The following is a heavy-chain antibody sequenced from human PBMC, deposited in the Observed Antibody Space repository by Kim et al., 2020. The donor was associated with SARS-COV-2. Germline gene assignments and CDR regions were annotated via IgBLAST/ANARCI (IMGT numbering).Heavy chain of an antibody. Sequence: SETLSLTCAVYGGSFSGYYWSWIRQPPGKGLEWIGEINHSGSTNYNPSLKSRVTISVDTSKNQFSLKLSSVTAADTAVYYCARANSREYSSSCIDYWGQG. CDR2: INHSGST. J-gene: IGHJ4*02. D-gene: IGHD6-6*01. CDR3: ARANSREYSSSCIDY. V-gene: IGHV4-34*01. CDR1: GGSFSGYY.